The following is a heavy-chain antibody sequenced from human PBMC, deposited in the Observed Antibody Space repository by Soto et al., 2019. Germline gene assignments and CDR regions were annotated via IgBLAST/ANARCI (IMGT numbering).Heavy chain of an antibody. CDR2: IYYSGST. V-gene: IGHV4-31*03. Sequence: KTSETLSLTCTVSGGSISSGGYYWSWIRQHPGKGLEWIGYIYYSGSTYYNPSLKSRVTISVDTSKNQFSLKLSSVTAADTAVYYCARGPGRDWFDPWGQGTLVTVSS. J-gene: IGHJ5*02. CDR1: GGSISSGGYY. D-gene: IGHD3-10*01. CDR3: ARGPGRDWFDP.